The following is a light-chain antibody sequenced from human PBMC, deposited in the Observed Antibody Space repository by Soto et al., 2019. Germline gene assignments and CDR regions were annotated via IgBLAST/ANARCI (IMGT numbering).Light chain of an antibody. CDR3: QQYGTSSLT. J-gene: IGKJ4*01. CDR2: GAS. Sequence: EIVLTQSPGTLSLSPGERATLFCRASESVSSNYLAWYQQKPGQAPRLLIYGASSRATGIPDRFSGSGSGTDFTLTISRLEPEDVALYYCQQYGTSSLTFGGGAKVEIK. CDR1: ESVSSNY. V-gene: IGKV3-20*01.